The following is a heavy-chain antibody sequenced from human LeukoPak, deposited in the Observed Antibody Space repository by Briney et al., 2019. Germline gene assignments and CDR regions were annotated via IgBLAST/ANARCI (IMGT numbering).Heavy chain of an antibody. CDR2: INAANGNT. CDR1: GYTFTSYT. D-gene: IGHD6-19*01. Sequence: ASVKVSCKASGYTFTSYTMHWVRQAPGQRLEWMGWINAANGNTQYSQKFQGRVTITRDTSASTAYMELSSLRSEDTAVYYCARGAPIRVAVAATFDPWGQGTLVTVPS. J-gene: IGHJ5*02. V-gene: IGHV1-3*01. CDR3: ARGAPIRVAVAATFDP.